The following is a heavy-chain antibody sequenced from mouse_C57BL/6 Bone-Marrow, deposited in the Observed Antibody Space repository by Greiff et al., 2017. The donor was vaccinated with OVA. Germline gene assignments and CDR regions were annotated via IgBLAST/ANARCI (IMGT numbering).Heavy chain of an antibody. J-gene: IGHJ3*01. CDR2: IDPSDSYT. CDR3: ASYDGYYEGFAY. D-gene: IGHD2-3*01. Sequence: VQLQQPGAELVMPGASVKLSCKASGYTFTSYWMHWVKQRPGQGLEWIGEIDPSDSYTNYNQKFKGKSTLTVDKSSSTAYMQLSSLTSEDSAVYYCASYDGYYEGFAYWGQGTLVTVSA. V-gene: IGHV1-69*01. CDR1: GYTFTSYW.